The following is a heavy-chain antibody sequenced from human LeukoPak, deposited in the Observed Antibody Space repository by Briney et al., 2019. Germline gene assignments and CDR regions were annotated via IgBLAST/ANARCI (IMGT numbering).Heavy chain of an antibody. V-gene: IGHV4-59*01. CDR2: IYYSGST. CDR1: GGSFSGYY. Sequence: SETLSLTCAVYGGSFSGYYWSWIRQPPGMGLEWIGYIYYSGSTNYNPSLKSRVTISVDTSKNQFSLKLSSVTAADTAVYYYARDSSGWYHWFDPWGQGTLVTVSS. D-gene: IGHD6-19*01. J-gene: IGHJ5*02. CDR3: ARDSSGWYHWFDP.